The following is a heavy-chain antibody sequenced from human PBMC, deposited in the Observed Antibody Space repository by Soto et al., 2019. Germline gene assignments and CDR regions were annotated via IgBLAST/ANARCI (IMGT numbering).Heavy chain of an antibody. CDR2: IIPIFGTA. J-gene: IGHJ4*02. CDR1: GGTFSSYA. D-gene: IGHD6-13*01. CDR3: ARGASGSSSWEKSFDY. Sequence: SVKVSCKASGGTFSSYAISWVRQAPGQGLEWMGGIIPIFGTANYAQKFQGRVTITADESTSTAYIELSSLRSEDTAVYYCARGASGSSSWEKSFDYWGQGTLVTVSS. V-gene: IGHV1-69*13.